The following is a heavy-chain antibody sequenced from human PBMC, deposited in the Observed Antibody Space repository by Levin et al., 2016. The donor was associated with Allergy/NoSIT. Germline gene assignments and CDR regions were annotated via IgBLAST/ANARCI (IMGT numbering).Heavy chain of an antibody. CDR3: AREAVGSSPYYYYYGMDV. CDR2: ISWDGGST. J-gene: IGHJ6*02. Sequence: GESLKISCAASGFTFDDYTMHWVRQAPGKGLEWVSLISWDGGSTYYADSVKGRFTISRDNSKNSLYLQMNSLRAEDTAVYYCAREAVGSSPYYYYYGMDVWGQGTTVTVSS. D-gene: IGHD6-6*01. V-gene: IGHV3-43*01. CDR1: GFTFDDYT.